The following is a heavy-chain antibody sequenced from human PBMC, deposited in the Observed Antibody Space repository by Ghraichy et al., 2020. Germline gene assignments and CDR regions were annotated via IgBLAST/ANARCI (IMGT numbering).Heavy chain of an antibody. J-gene: IGHJ5*02. V-gene: IGHV4-34*01. CDR3: ARGGTMVRGVIISWFDP. Sequence: SETLSLTCAVYGGSFSGYYWSWIRQPPGKGLEWIGEINHSGSTNYNPSLKSRVTISVDTSENQFSLKLSSVTAADTAVYYCARGGTMVRGVIISWFDPWGQGTLVTVSS. CDR2: INHSGST. CDR1: GGSFSGYY. D-gene: IGHD3-10*01.